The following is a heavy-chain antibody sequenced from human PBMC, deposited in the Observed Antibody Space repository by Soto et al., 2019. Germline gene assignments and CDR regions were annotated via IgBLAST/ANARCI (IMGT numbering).Heavy chain of an antibody. CDR1: GGTFSSYA. J-gene: IGHJ6*02. CDR2: IIPIFGTA. Sequence: ASVKVSCKASGGTFSSYAISWVRQAPGQGLEWMGGIIPIFGTANYAQKFQGRVTITADESTSTAYMELSSLRSEDTAVYYCASVNQLLSLSYYYYGMDVWGQGTTVTVSS. D-gene: IGHD2-2*01. V-gene: IGHV1-69*13. CDR3: ASVNQLLSLSYYYYGMDV.